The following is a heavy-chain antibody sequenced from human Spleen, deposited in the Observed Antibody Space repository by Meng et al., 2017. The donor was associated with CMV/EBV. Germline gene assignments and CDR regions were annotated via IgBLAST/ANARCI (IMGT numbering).Heavy chain of an antibody. D-gene: IGHD1-1*01. V-gene: IGHV3-15*01. CDR2: IKSKVDGETI. Sequence: GESLKISCAASGFTFSSYWMNWVRQAPGKGLEWVGRIKSKVDGETIDYAAPVKGRFSISRDDSINTVYLQMNSLKTEDTAVYYCSTGGYFIDYWGQGTLVTVSS. CDR3: STGGYFIDY. J-gene: IGHJ4*02. CDR1: GFTFSSYW.